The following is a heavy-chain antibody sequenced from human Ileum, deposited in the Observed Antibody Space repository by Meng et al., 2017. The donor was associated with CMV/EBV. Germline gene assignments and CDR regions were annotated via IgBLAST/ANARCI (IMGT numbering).Heavy chain of an antibody. D-gene: IGHD3-22*01. Sequence: EVQLVESGGCLLQPGGSLRLSCATSGFTFSGSAIHWVRQASGKGLEWVGRIRSKANSYATSYTVSVKGRFTISRDDSKNTAYLQMNSLKTEDTAVYYCTSYYDSSGYFWWGQGTLVTVSS. CDR1: GFTFSGSA. V-gene: IGHV3-73*02. CDR3: TSYYDSSGYFW. CDR2: IRSKANSYAT. J-gene: IGHJ4*02.